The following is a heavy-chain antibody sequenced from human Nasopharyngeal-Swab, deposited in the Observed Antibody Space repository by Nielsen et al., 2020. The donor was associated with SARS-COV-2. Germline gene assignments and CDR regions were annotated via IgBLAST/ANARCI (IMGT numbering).Heavy chain of an antibody. Sequence: WIRRPPGKGLEWVSSISSSSSYIYYADSVKGRFTISRDNAKNSLYLQMNSLRAEDTAVYYCARDGVGATPFDYWGQGTLVTVSS. D-gene: IGHD1-26*01. CDR3: ARDGVGATPFDY. CDR2: ISSSSSYI. V-gene: IGHV3-21*01. J-gene: IGHJ4*02.